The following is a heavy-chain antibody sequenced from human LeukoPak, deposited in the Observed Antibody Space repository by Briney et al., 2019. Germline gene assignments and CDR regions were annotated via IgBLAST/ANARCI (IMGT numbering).Heavy chain of an antibody. V-gene: IGHV1-8*03. CDR3: ARGPLYCSSTSCYFDY. J-gene: IGHJ4*02. D-gene: IGHD2-2*01. CDR1: GYTFNSYD. CDR2: MNPNSGNT. Sequence: ASVKVSCKASGYTFNSYDINWVRQATGQGLEWMGWMNPNSGNTGYAQKFQGRVTITRNTSISTAYMELSSLRSEDTAVYYCARGPLYCSSTSCYFDYWGQGTLVTISS.